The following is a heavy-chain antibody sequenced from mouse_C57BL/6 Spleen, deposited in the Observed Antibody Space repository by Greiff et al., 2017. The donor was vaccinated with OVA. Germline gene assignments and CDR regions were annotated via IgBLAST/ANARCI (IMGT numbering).Heavy chain of an antibody. CDR3: ARRANPYYFDY. Sequence: VQLQQSGPELVKPGASVKISCKASGYAFSSSWMNWVKQRPGKGLEWIGRIYPGDGDTNYNGKFKGKATLTADKSSSTAYMQLSSLTSEDSAVYFCARRANPYYFDYWGQGTTLTVSS. V-gene: IGHV1-82*01. J-gene: IGHJ2*01. CDR2: IYPGDGDT. D-gene: IGHD3-1*01. CDR1: GYAFSSSW.